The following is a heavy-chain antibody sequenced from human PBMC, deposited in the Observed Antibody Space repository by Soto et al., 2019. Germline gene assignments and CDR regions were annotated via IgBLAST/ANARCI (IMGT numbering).Heavy chain of an antibody. CDR1: GGSVSSVHW. Sequence: PSETLSLTCAVSGGSVSSVHWWTWVRQPPGKELEWIGEIYHSGSTNYNPSLKSRVTISVDTSKNQFSLKLSSVTAADTAVYYCATSNWFDPWGQGTLVTVSS. J-gene: IGHJ5*02. V-gene: IGHV4-4*02. CDR3: ATSNWFDP. CDR2: IYHSGST.